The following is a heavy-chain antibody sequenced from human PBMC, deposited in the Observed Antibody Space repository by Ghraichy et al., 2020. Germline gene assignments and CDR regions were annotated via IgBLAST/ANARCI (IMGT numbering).Heavy chain of an antibody. CDR3: ARGYDSRASYSGCFDY. CDR1: GYTFTGYY. Sequence: ASVKVSCKASGYTFTGYYVHWVRQAPGQGLEWMGWINPYRGDTNYAQKFQGRITMTRDTSISTAYMELSRLTSDDTAVYYCARGYDSRASYSGCFDYRGQGSLVTVSS. D-gene: IGHD3-22*01. V-gene: IGHV1-2*02. CDR2: INPYRGDT. J-gene: IGHJ4*02.